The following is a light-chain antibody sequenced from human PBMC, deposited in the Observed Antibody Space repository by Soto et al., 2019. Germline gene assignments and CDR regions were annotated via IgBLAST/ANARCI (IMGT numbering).Light chain of an antibody. CDR1: QSVGSS. CDR3: QPHFNLPPFA. V-gene: IGKV3-15*01. J-gene: IGKJ2*01. Sequence: IVMTQSPATLSVSPGDRATLSCRASQSVGSSLAWYQQKPGQAPRLLIYHASTSATAVAARFSGSGSGTEFTLTISSLQSEDFAVYYCQPHFNLPPFAFGPGTKLEI. CDR2: HAS.